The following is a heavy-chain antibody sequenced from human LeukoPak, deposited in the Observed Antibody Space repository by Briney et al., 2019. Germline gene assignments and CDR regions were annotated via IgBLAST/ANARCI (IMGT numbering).Heavy chain of an antibody. CDR3: AKTPSVTTVKTGNYFDY. V-gene: IGHV3-9*01. CDR1: GFTFDDYA. Sequence: PGGSLRLSCAASGFTFDDYAMHWVRQAPGKGLEWVSGISWNSGSISYADSVKGRSTISRDNAKNSLYLQMNSLRAEDTALYYCAKTPSVTTVKTGNYFDYWGQGTLVTVSS. J-gene: IGHJ4*02. CDR2: ISWNSGSI. D-gene: IGHD4-17*01.